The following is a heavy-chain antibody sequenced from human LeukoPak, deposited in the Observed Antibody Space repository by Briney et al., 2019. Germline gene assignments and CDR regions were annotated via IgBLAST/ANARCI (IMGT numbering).Heavy chain of an antibody. V-gene: IGHV1-8*01. CDR3: ARTGYSSSWYILNFDY. CDR2: MNRNSGNT. J-gene: IGHJ4*02. D-gene: IGHD6-13*01. CDR1: GYTFTSYD. Sequence: ASVKVSCKASGYTFTSYDINWVRQATGQGLEWMGWMNRNSGNTGYAQKFQGRVTMTRNTSISTAYMELSSLRSEDTAVYYCARTGYSSSWYILNFDYWGQGTLVTVSS.